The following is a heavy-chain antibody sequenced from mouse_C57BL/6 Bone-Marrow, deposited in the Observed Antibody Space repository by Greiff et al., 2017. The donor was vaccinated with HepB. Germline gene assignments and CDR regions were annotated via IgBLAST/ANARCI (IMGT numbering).Heavy chain of an antibody. Sequence: VKVVESGAELVKPGASVKMSCKASGYTFTSYWITWVKQRPGQGLEWIGDIYPGSGSTNYNEKFKSKATLTVDTSSSTAYMQLSSLTSEDSAVYYCAARSSYVGYFDVWGTGTTVTVSS. J-gene: IGHJ1*03. D-gene: IGHD1-1*01. CDR1: GYTFTSYW. CDR3: AARSSYVGYFDV. V-gene: IGHV1-55*01. CDR2: IYPGSGST.